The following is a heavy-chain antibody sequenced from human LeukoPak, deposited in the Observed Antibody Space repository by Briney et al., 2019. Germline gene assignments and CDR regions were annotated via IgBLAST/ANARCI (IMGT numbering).Heavy chain of an antibody. CDR3: ATFSSSWFFDY. D-gene: IGHD6-13*01. J-gene: IGHJ4*02. V-gene: IGHV4-4*07. CDR2: IYTSGST. CDR1: GGSISSYY. Sequence: PSETLSLTCTVSGGSISSYYWSWIRQPAGKGLEWIGRIYTSGSTNYNPSLKSRVTMSVEKSKSQFSLKLSSVTAADTAVYYCATFSSSWFFDYWGQGTLVTVSS.